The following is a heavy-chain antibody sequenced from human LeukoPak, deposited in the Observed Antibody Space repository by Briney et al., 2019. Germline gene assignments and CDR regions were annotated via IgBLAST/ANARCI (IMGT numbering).Heavy chain of an antibody. CDR1: GYTYTSYY. CDR2: INPNSGGT. CDR3: ARARWVTLGGWFDP. D-gene: IGHD2-21*02. J-gene: IGHJ5*02. V-gene: IGHV1-2*02. Sequence: ASVKVSCKASGYTYTSYYMHWVRQAPGQGLEWMGWINPNSGGTNYAQKFQGRVTMTRDTSISTAYMELSRLRSDDTAVYYCARARWVTLGGWFDPWGQGTLVTVSS.